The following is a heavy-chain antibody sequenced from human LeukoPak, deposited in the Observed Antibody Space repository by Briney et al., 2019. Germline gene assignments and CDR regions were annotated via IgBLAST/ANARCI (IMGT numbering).Heavy chain of an antibody. V-gene: IGHV3-48*01. D-gene: IGHD5-24*01. CDR1: GFTFTTYG. Sequence: GALTLSCAASGFTFTTYGMNWVRQAPGKGLEWVSYISRTSGSIYYADPVKGRFTISRDNAKNSLYLQMNSLRAEATAVYYCARDHVATNLDYWGQGTLVSVSS. CDR2: ISRTSGSI. CDR3: ARDHVATNLDY. J-gene: IGHJ4*02.